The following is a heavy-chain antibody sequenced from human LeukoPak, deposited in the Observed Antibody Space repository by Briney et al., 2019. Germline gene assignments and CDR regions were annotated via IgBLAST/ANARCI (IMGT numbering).Heavy chain of an antibody. CDR2: ISYDGSNK. V-gene: IGHV3-30-3*01. CDR3: ASPLPYGSGSWYGMDV. D-gene: IGHD3-10*01. CDR1: GFTFSSYA. J-gene: IGHJ6*02. Sequence: GGSLRLSCAASGFTFSSYAMHGVRQAPGKGLEWVAVISYDGSNKYYADSVKGRFTISRDNSKNTLYLQMNSLRAEDTAVYYCASPLPYGSGSWYGMDVWGQGTTVTVSS.